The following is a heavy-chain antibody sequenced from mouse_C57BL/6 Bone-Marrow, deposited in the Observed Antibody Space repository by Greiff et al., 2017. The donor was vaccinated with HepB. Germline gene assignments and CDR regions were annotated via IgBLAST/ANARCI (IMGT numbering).Heavy chain of an antibody. CDR2: IDPENGDT. CDR1: GYNITDYY. V-gene: IGHV14-4*01. CDR3: TRYYSDRRYGLDY. D-gene: IGHD2-13*01. J-gene: IGHJ4*01. Sequence: VQLQQSGAELVRPGASVKLSCTASGYNITDYYMHWVKQRPEQGLEWIGWIDPENGDTEYDSKFKGKATITADTSSNTAYLQLSSLTSEDAAVYYCTRYYSDRRYGLDYWGQGTSVTVSA.